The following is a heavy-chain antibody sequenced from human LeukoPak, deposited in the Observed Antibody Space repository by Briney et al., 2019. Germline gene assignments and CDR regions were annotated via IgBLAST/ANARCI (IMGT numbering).Heavy chain of an antibody. CDR2: IYTSGSP. D-gene: IGHD6-13*01. CDR3: ASAAGLYYFDY. Sequence: SEALSLTCTVSGGSISSGSYYWRWIRQPAGKGLEWIERIYTSGSPNYNPSLKSRVTISVDTSKNQFSLKLSSVTAADTAVYYCASAAGLYYFDYWGQGTLVTVSS. J-gene: IGHJ4*02. V-gene: IGHV4-61*02. CDR1: GGSISSGSYY.